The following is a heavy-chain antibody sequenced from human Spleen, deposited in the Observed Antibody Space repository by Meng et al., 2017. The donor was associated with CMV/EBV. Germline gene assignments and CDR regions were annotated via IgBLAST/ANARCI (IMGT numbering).Heavy chain of an antibody. V-gene: IGHV3-21*01. Sequence: FTFSSYSMSWVRQAPGKGLEWVSSISSSSSYIYYADSVKGRFTISRDNAKNSLYLQMNSLRAEDTAVYYCARDPTIFGVVTSHNGFDPWGQGTLVTVSS. CDR2: ISSSSSYI. CDR3: ARDPTIFGVVTSHNGFDP. CDR1: FTFSSYS. D-gene: IGHD3-3*01. J-gene: IGHJ5*02.